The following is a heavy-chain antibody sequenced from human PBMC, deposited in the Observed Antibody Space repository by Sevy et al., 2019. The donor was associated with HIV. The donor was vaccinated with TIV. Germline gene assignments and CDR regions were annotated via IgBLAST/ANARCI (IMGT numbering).Heavy chain of an antibody. J-gene: IGHJ3*02. V-gene: IGHV4-38-2*02. Sequence: SETLSLTCTVSGYSISSAYSWGWIRQPPGKGLEWIANIYHDGSTYYNPSLNSRVTISIDTSKNQFSLKLSSVTAADTAVYYCSXFGRLIIINXDTFEIWGQGTMVTVSS. D-gene: IGHD3-9*01. CDR1: GYSISSAYS. CDR2: IYHDGST. CDR3: SXFGRLIIINXDTFEI.